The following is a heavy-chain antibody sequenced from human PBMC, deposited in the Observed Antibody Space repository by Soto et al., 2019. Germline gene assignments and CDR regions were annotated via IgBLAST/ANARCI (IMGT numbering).Heavy chain of an antibody. J-gene: IGHJ4*02. CDR2: IYHSGST. CDR1: GGSISSSNW. D-gene: IGHD5-12*01. Sequence: TLSLTCAVSGGSISSSNWWSWVRQPPGKGLEWIGEIYHSGSTNYNPSLKSRVTISVDKSKNQFSLKLSSVTAADTAVYYCAGEMATATGVIDYWGQGTLVTVSS. V-gene: IGHV4-4*02. CDR3: AGEMATATGVIDY.